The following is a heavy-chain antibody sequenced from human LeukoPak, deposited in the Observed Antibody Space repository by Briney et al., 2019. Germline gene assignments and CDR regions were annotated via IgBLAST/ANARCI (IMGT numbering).Heavy chain of an antibody. D-gene: IGHD3-9*01. V-gene: IGHV3-48*03. CDR3: ANYGILTGSKRNAFDI. J-gene: IGHJ3*02. CDR1: GFSFSSYE. CDR2: ISASGTLT. Sequence: GGSLRLSCAASGFSFSSYEMNWVRQAPGKGLEWISYISASGTLTHYADSVEGRFTISRDNAKNSLYLQMNSLRAEDTAVYYCANYGILTGSKRNAFDIWGQGTMVTVSS.